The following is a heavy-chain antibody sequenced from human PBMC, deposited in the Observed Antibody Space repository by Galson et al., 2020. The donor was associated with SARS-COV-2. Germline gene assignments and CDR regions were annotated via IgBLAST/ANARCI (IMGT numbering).Heavy chain of an antibody. CDR2: ISSSGSTI. Sequence: GESLKLYCAASGFTFSSYEMNWVRQAPGKGLEWVSYISSSGSTIYYADSVTGRFTISRNNAKNSLYLQMNSLRAEDTAVYYCARIRSGIQLWPTYYYCYYGMDGWGQGTTVTVSS. CDR1: GFTFSSYE. J-gene: IGHJ6*01. CDR3: ARIRSGIQLWPTYYYCYYGMDG. V-gene: IGHV3-48*03. D-gene: IGHD5-18*01.